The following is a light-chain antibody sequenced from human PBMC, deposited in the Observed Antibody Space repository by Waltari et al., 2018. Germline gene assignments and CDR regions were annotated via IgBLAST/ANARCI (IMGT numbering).Light chain of an antibody. V-gene: IGKV3-20*01. Sequence: IVLTQSTGTLSVSPGERVPVPCRASQTITGSWLTWYHQKPGQAPRLLIYGASNRAPGIPDRFSGSGSGTDFTLTISRLEPEDSAVYYCQQYDGSVVTFGGGTKVEIK. CDR1: QTITGSW. J-gene: IGKJ4*01. CDR2: GAS. CDR3: QQYDGSVVT.